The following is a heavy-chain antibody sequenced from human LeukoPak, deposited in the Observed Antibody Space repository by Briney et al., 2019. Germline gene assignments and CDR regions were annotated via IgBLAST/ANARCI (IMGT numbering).Heavy chain of an antibody. CDR1: GGSISTYY. CDR3: ARDHSSGWYED. CDR2: IYYSGIT. J-gene: IGHJ4*02. Sequence: SETLSLTCTVSGGSISTYYWSWIRQPPGKGLEWIGYIYYSGITNYNPSLKSRATISVDTSKNQFSLKLSSVTAADTAVYYCARDHSSGWYEDWGQGTLVTVSS. D-gene: IGHD6-19*01. V-gene: IGHV4-59*12.